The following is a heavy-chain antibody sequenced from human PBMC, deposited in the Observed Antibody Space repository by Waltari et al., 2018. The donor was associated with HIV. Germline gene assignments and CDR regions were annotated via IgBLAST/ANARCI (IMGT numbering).Heavy chain of an antibody. D-gene: IGHD2-15*01. J-gene: IGHJ6*02. CDR2: ISDNFS. CDR1: GFPLNTHS. V-gene: IGHV3-21*02. Sequence: VQLVESGGGLVKPGGSLRLSCAASGFPLNTHSLNWGSQAPGKGLEWVASISDNFSFDGGSLKGRFTISRDNAKNSLYLEMNRLRAEDTAIYYCAGGQVIVGGWRHYFGLEVWGQGTTVTVS. CDR3: AGGQVIVGGWRHYFGLEV.